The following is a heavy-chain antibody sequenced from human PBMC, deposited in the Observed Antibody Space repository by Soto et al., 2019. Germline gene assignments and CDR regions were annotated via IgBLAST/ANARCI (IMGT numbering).Heavy chain of an antibody. Sequence: KASETLSLTCAVYGGSFSGYYWSWIRQPPGKGLEWIGEINHSGSTNYNPSLKSRVTISVDTSKNQFYLTLTSVTAADTAVYFCARARYYDWCFDIWGLGTPVTVSS. CDR1: GGSFSGYY. D-gene: IGHD3-9*01. CDR3: ARARYYDWCFDI. CDR2: INHSGST. V-gene: IGHV4-34*01. J-gene: IGHJ4*02.